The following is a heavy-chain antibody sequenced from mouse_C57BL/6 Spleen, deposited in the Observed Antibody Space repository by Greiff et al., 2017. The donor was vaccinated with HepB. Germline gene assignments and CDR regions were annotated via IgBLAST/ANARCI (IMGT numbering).Heavy chain of an antibody. CDR3: ATRYYGSSYGFAY. CDR1: GYTFTSYW. D-gene: IGHD1-1*01. V-gene: IGHV1-7*01. J-gene: IGHJ3*01. CDR2: INPSSGYT. Sequence: QVQLQQSGAELAKPGASVKLSCKASGYTFTSYWMHWVKQRPGQGLEWIGYINPSSGYTKYNQKFKDKATLTADKSSSTAYMQLSSLTYEDSAVYYCATRYYGSSYGFAYWGQGTLVTVSA.